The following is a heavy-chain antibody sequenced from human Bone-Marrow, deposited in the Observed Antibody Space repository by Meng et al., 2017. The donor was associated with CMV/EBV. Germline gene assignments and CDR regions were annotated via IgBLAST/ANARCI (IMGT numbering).Heavy chain of an antibody. CDR3: AKVWGGYCSGITCYSPYYYYGMDV. Sequence: ASVKVSCKASGYTFTSYYMHWVRQAPGQGLEWMGWISAYNGNTNYAQKLQGRVTMTTDTSTSTAYMELRSLRSDDTAVYYCAKVWGGYCSGITCYSPYYYYGMDVWGQGTTVTVSS. CDR1: GYTFTSYY. J-gene: IGHJ6*02. V-gene: IGHV1-18*04. D-gene: IGHD2-2*02. CDR2: ISAYNGNT.